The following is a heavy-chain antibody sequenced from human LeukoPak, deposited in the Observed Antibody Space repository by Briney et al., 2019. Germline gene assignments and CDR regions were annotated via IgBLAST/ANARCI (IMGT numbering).Heavy chain of an antibody. J-gene: IGHJ4*02. CDR1: GGSFSGYY. CDR2: INHSGST. D-gene: IGHD4-11*01. V-gene: IGHV4-34*01. Sequence: KPSETLSLTCAVYGGSFSGYYWSWIRQPPGKGLEWIGEINHSGSTNYNPSLKSRVTISVDTSKNQFSLKLSSVTAADTAVYYCARGLDSNYWGQGTLVTVSS. CDR3: ARGLDSNY.